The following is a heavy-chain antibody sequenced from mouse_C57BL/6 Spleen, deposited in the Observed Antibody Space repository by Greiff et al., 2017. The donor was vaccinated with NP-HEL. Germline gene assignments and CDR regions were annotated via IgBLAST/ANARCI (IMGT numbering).Heavy chain of an antibody. CDR1: GFTFSSYA. D-gene: IGHD2-5*01. Sequence: EVKLMESGGGLVKPGGSLKLSCAASGFTFSSYAMSWVRQTPEKRLEWVATISDGGSYTYYPDNVKGRFTISRDNAKNNLYLQMSHLTSEDTAMYYCARDNCDSNYWYFDVWGTGTTVTVSS. CDR3: ARDNCDSNYWYFDV. J-gene: IGHJ1*03. V-gene: IGHV5-4*01. CDR2: ISDGGSYT.